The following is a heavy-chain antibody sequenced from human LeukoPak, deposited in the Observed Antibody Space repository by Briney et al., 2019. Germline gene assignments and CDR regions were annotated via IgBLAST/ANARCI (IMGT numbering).Heavy chain of an antibody. J-gene: IGHJ4*02. V-gene: IGHV4-4*07. CDR1: GGSISSYY. CDR2: IYTSGST. CDR3: ARIGHQNLDY. Sequence: SETLSLTCTVSGGSISSYYWSWVRQPAGKGLEWVGRIYTSGSTNYNPSLKSRVTMSVDTSKNQFSLKLSSVPAAVTAVYYCARIGHQNLDYWGQGTLVTVSS. D-gene: IGHD1-14*01.